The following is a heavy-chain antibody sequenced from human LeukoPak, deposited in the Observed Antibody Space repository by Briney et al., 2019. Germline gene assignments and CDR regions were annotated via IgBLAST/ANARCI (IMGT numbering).Heavy chain of an antibody. J-gene: IGHJ4*02. CDR1: GGTFSSYA. D-gene: IGHD3-16*02. CDR3: ARSSYSYDHVWGSYRY. CDR2: IIPILGIA. V-gene: IGHV1-69*04. Sequence: GSSVKVSCKASGGTFSSYAISWVRQAPGQGLEWMGRIIPILGIANYAQKFQGRVTITADKSTSTAYMELSSLRSEDTAVYYCARSSYSYDHVWGSYRYWGQGTLVTVSS.